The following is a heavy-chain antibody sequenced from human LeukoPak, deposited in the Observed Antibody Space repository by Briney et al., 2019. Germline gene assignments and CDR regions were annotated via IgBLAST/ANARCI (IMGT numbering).Heavy chain of an antibody. D-gene: IGHD1-26*01. V-gene: IGHV1-58*02. J-gene: IGHJ3*02. Sequence: ASVKVSCKASGFTFTSSAMQWVRQARGQRLEWIGWIVVGSGNTNYAQKFQERVTITRDMSTSTAYMELGSLRSEDTAVYYCAAAEGATISGAFDIWGQGTMVTVSS. CDR3: AAAEGATISGAFDI. CDR1: GFTFTSSA. CDR2: IVVGSGNT.